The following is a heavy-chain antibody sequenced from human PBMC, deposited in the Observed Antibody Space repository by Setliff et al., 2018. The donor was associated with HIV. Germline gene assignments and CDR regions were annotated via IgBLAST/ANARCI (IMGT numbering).Heavy chain of an antibody. V-gene: IGHV3-30-3*01. CDR3: ARETMYDSRGYLSHYFDY. Sequence: GGSLRLSCAASGFTFSSYRIHWVRQAPGKGLECVAVISDDGNNTYYADSVKGRFTISRDNSKNTLYLQMNSLRVEDTAVYYCARETMYDSRGYLSHYFDYWGQGTPVTVSS. J-gene: IGHJ4*02. D-gene: IGHD3-22*01. CDR1: GFTFSSYR. CDR2: ISDDGNNT.